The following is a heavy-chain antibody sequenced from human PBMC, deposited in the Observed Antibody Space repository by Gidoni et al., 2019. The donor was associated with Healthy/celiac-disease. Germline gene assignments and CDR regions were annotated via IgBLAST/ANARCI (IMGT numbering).Heavy chain of an antibody. CDR1: GGSFSGYY. CDR2: INPSGST. J-gene: IGHJ5*02. D-gene: IGHD2-15*01. CDR3: ARGVVWFDP. Sequence: QVQLQQWGAGLLKPSETLSLTCAVSGGSFSGYYWSWIRQPPGKGLGWIGEINPSGSTNYNPSLKSRVTISVDTSKNQFSLKLSSVTAADTAVYYCARGVVWFDPWGQGTLVTVSS. V-gene: IGHV4-34*01.